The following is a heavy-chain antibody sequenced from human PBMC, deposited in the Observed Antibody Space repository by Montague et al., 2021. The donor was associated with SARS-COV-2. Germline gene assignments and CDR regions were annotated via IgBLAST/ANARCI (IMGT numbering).Heavy chain of an antibody. CDR2: IHPYGDI. J-gene: IGHJ3*02. D-gene: IGHD2-2*02. V-gene: IGHV4-4*07. Sequence: SETLSLTCTVSGDSVTERYLNWVRQAAGKGLEWIGVIHPYGDIHYNASLKSRVILSRDASKNQFSLTLASVTAAYTAVYYCANGGYSAKCGIWGRGTLVTVSA. CDR3: ANGGYSAKCGI. CDR1: GDSVTERY.